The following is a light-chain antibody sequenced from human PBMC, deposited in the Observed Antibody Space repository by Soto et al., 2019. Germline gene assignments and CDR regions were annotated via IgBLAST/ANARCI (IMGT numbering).Light chain of an antibody. CDR3: QQYETFSGT. CDR2: DAS. Sequence: DIQMTHSPSTLSASLGDRVTITCRASQSISSWLAWYQQKPGEAPKLLIYDASALPRGVPSRFSGSGSGTKFTLTIASLQPDDFATYYCQQYETFSGTFGPGTKVDI. CDR1: QSISSW. V-gene: IGKV1-5*01. J-gene: IGKJ1*01.